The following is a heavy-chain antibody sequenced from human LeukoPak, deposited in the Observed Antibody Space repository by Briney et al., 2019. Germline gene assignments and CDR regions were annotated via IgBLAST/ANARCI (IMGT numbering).Heavy chain of an antibody. Sequence: GASVKVSCKASGYTFTDYYMHWVRQAPGQGLEWMGWINPNSGGTNYAQKFQGRVTMTRDTSISTAYMELSRLRSDDTAVYYCAGRGLTGYYYYMDVWGKGTTVTVSS. J-gene: IGHJ6*03. CDR1: GYTFTDYY. V-gene: IGHV1-2*02. CDR2: INPNSGGT. D-gene: IGHD1-14*01. CDR3: AGRGLTGYYYYMDV.